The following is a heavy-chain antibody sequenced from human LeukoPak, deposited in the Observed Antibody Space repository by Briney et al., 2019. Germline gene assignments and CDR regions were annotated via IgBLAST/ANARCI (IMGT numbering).Heavy chain of an antibody. CDR2: ISSSGSTI. Sequence: GGSLRLSCAASGFTFSDYYMSWIRQAPGKGLEWVSYISSSGSTIYHADSVKGRFTISRDNAKNSLYLQMNSLRAEDTAVYYCARDLPMGSAAHYYYGMDVWGQGTTVTVSS. V-gene: IGHV3-11*01. CDR1: GFTFSDYY. J-gene: IGHJ6*02. CDR3: ARDLPMGSAAHYYYGMDV. D-gene: IGHD2-2*01.